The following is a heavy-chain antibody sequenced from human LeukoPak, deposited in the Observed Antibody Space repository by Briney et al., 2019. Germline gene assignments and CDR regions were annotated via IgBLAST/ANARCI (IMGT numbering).Heavy chain of an antibody. CDR1: GGSISNYW. Sequence: SGPTLVKPSETLSLTCTASGGSISNYWWSWIRQPPGKGLEWVGYVFDSGGTNYNPSLKSRVTISVDTSKKQFSLKLSSVTAADTAVYYCARGYSSSRNYFDYWGQGTLVTVSS. CDR2: VFDSGGT. CDR3: ARGYSSSRNYFDY. D-gene: IGHD6-13*01. J-gene: IGHJ4*02. V-gene: IGHV4-59*01.